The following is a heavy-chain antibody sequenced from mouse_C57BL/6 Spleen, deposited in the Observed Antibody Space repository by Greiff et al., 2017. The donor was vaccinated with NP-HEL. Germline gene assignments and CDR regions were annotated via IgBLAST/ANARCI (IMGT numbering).Heavy chain of an antibody. CDR3: ARWDWDVGGY. CDR1: GYAFSSSW. D-gene: IGHD4-1*01. CDR2: IYPGDGDT. V-gene: IGHV1-82*01. J-gene: IGHJ2*01. Sequence: VQLQQSGPELVKPGASVKISCKASGYAFSSSWMNWVKQRPGKGLEWIGRIYPGDGDTNYNGKFKGKATLTADKSSSTAYMQLSSLTSEDSAVYFCARWDWDVGGYWGQGTTLTVSS.